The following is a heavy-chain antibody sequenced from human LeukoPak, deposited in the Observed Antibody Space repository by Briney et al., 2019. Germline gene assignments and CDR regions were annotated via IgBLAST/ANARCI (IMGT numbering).Heavy chain of an antibody. D-gene: IGHD3-16*01. CDR3: ASRGPRGKKNEYYYMDV. J-gene: IGHJ6*03. Sequence: VASVKVSCKASGYTFTGYYMHWVRQAPGQGLEWMGWINPNSGGTNYAQKFQGRVTMTRDTSISTAYMELSRLRSDDTAVYYCASRGPRGKKNEYYYMDVWGKGTTVTVSS. CDR2: INPNSGGT. CDR1: GYTFTGYY. V-gene: IGHV1-2*02.